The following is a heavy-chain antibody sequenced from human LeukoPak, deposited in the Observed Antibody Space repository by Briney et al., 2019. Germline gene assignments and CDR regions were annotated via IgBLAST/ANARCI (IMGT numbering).Heavy chain of an antibody. J-gene: IGHJ4*02. V-gene: IGHV3-7*03. CDR2: IKQDGSEK. D-gene: IGHD2-2*01. CDR3: ARFQLYHGDFDY. Sequence: SGGSLRLSCAASGFTFSSYWMSWVRQAPGKGLEWVANIKQDGSEKYYVDSVKGRFTISRDNAESSLHLQMDTLRVDDTAVYYCARFQLYHGDFDYWGQGTPVTVSS. CDR1: GFTFSSYW.